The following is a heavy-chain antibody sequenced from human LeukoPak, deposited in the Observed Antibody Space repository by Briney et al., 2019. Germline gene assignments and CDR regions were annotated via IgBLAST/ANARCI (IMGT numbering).Heavy chain of an antibody. J-gene: IGHJ6*02. CDR3: AKSLATHYYYGMDV. CDR1: GGSISNYY. V-gene: IGHV4-59*12. CDR2: IYYSGST. Sequence: SETLSLTCTVSGGSISNYYWSWIRQPPGKGLEWIGYIYYSGSTYYNPSLKSRVTISVDTSKNQFSLKLSSVTAADTAVYYCAKSLATHYYYGMDVWGQGTTVTVSS. D-gene: IGHD2-15*01.